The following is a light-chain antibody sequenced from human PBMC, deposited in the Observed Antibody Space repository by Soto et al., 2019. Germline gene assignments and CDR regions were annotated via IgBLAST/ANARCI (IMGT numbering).Light chain of an antibody. V-gene: IGKV3-15*01. J-gene: IGKJ1*01. Sequence: EIVMTQSPATLSVSPGERATLSCRASQSVDSKLAWYQQKPGQGPRLLIYGASSRATGIPARFSGSGSGTEFTLTISSLQSEDFAVYYCQNYSNWLWTFGQGTKGESK. CDR3: QNYSNWLWT. CDR2: GAS. CDR1: QSVDSK.